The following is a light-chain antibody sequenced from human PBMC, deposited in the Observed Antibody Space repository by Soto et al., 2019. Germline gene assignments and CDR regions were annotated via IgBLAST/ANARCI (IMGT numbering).Light chain of an antibody. CDR2: DVS. CDR1: SSDVGAYNY. J-gene: IGLJ1*01. CDR3: SSYTSATTYV. V-gene: IGLV2-14*01. Sequence: QSVLTQPASVSGSPGQSTTISCTGTSSDVGAYNYDSWYQQYPGEAPKVIIYDVSHRPAGVSNRFSGSKSGNTASLTISGLQTQDEADYHCSSYTSATTYVFGTGTKVTVL.